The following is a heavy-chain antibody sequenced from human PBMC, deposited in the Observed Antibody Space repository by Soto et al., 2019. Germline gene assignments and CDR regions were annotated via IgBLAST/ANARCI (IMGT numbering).Heavy chain of an antibody. CDR2: IYYSGST. J-gene: IGHJ6*02. V-gene: IGHV4-59*01. CDR1: GGSISIYY. Sequence: SETLSLTCTVPGGSISIYYWSWIRRPPGKGLEWIGYIYYSGSTNYNPSLKSRVTISVDTSKNQFSLKLSSVTAADTAVYYCARDYYYYGMDVWGQGTTVTVS. CDR3: ARDYYYYGMDV.